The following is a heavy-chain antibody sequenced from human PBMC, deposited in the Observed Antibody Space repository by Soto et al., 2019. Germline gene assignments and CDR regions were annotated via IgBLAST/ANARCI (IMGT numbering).Heavy chain of an antibody. J-gene: IGHJ6*02. V-gene: IGHV3-13*05. CDR2: ISAAGDP. Sequence: EVQLVESGGGLVQPGGSLRLSCEASGLPFRNYKMHWVRQGTGKGLEWVSGISAAGDPDYADSVEGRFTISRENAQNSFFLQMNSLRVGDTAVYYCARTDRDFYGLDVWGQGTTVIVSS. CDR1: GLPFRNYK. CDR3: ARTDRDFYGLDV.